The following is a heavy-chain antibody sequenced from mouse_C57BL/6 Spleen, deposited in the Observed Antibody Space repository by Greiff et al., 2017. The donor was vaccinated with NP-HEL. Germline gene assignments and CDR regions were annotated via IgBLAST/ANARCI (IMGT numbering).Heavy chain of an antibody. Sequence: QVQLKESGAELVKPGASVKMSCKASGYTFTTYPIEWMKQNHGKSLEWIGNFHPYNDDTKYNEKFKGKATLTVEKSSSTVYLELSRLTSDDSAVYYCARGDYYGSSSYYFDYWGQGTTLTVSS. CDR2: FHPYNDDT. J-gene: IGHJ2*01. V-gene: IGHV1-47*01. D-gene: IGHD1-1*01. CDR1: GYTFTTYP. CDR3: ARGDYYGSSSYYFDY.